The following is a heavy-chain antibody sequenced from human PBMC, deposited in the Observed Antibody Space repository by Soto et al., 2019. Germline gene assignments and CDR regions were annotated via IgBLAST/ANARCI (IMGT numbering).Heavy chain of an antibody. CDR2: IKSKNDGGTT. CDR1: GVTFTKAW. D-gene: IGHD2-21*01. V-gene: IGHV3-15*01. Sequence: EVQLVESGGGLVKLGGSLRVSCVVSGVTFTKAWMTWVRQAPGKGLEWVGRIKSKNDGGTTDYAAPVKGRFSISSDDSKKMVYLQMNRLKTEDTAVYYCTTDSLLWRYDLAFDSWGQGTLVTVSS. J-gene: IGHJ4*02. CDR3: TTDSLLWRYDLAFDS.